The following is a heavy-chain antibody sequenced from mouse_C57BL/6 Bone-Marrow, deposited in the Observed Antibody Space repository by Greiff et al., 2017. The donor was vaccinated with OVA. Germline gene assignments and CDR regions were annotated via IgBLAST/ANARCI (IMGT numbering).Heavy chain of an antibody. V-gene: IGHV1-15*01. CDR2: IDPETGGT. CDR3: TSTVVFYYFDY. Sequence: VKLQQSGAELVRPGASVTLSCKASGYTFTDYEMHWVKQTPVHGLEWIGAIDPETGGTAYNQKFKGKAILTADKSSSTAYMELRSLTSEDSAVYYCTSTVVFYYFDYWGQGTTLTVSS. J-gene: IGHJ2*01. D-gene: IGHD1-1*01. CDR1: GYTFTDYE.